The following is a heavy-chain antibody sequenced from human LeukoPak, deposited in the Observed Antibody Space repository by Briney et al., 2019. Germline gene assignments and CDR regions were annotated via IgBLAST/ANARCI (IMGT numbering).Heavy chain of an antibody. Sequence: GASVKVSCKASGYTFTGYYMHWVRQAPGQGLEWMGWINPNSGGTNYAQKFQGRVTMIRDTSISTAYMELSRLRSDDTAVYYCDTYYYDSSGYYPTASWGQGTLVTVSS. CDR2: INPNSGGT. J-gene: IGHJ4*02. CDR3: DTYYYDSSGYYPTAS. V-gene: IGHV1-2*02. CDR1: GYTFTGYY. D-gene: IGHD3-22*01.